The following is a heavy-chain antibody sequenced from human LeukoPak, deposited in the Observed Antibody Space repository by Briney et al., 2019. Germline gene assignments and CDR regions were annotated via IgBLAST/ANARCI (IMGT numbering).Heavy chain of an antibody. D-gene: IGHD2-2*01. CDR2: INHSGST. V-gene: IGHV4-38-2*02. J-gene: IGHJ6*03. CDR3: ARWAYCSSTSCYAAYYYYYMDV. CDR1: GYSISSGYY. Sequence: PSETLSLTCTVSGYSISSGYYWSWIRQPPGKGLEWIGEINHSGSTNYNPSLKSRVTISVDTSKNQFSLKLSSVTAADTAVYYCARWAYCSSTSCYAAYYYYYMDVWGKGTTVTVSS.